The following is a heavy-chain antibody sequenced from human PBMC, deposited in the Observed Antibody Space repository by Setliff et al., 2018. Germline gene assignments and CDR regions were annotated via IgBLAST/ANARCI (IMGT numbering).Heavy chain of an antibody. V-gene: IGHV3-30*04. J-gene: IGHJ4*02. D-gene: IGHD3-10*01. CDR3: AKALLLGDFDY. Sequence: PGGSLRLSCAASGSTFTRYTMHWVRQAPGKGLEWVAVISSDGSSKNYSDSLEGRFTISRDNSRNTLYLQMNSLRAEDTAVYYCAKALLLGDFDYWGQGTLVTVSS. CDR1: GSTFTRYT. CDR2: ISSDGSSK.